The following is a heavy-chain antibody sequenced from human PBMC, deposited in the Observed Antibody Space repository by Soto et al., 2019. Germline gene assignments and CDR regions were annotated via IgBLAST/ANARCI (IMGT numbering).Heavy chain of an antibody. CDR1: GGSISNRRYY. Sequence: PSETLSLTFTVSGGSISNRRYYWGCIREPPGKGLEWIGSIHYSGSTDDNPSLQSRVTISLDTSKNQLSLKLTSMTAADTAVYYCARDMHAGLTHYFDPWGQGTLVTVSS. V-gene: IGHV4-39*07. D-gene: IGHD1-20*01. J-gene: IGHJ5*02. CDR3: ARDMHAGLTHYFDP. CDR2: IHYSGST.